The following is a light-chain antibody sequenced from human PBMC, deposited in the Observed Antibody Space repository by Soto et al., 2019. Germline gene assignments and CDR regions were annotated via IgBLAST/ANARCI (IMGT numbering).Light chain of an antibody. J-gene: IGKJ1*01. CDR2: GAS. V-gene: IGKV3-20*01. CDR1: QSVTSY. Sequence: EIVLTPSPATLSFSPGERATLSCGATQSVTSYLACYQQKPGQAPRLLIYGASSRATGIPDRFSGSGSGTDFTLTISRLEPEDFAVNYCQQYGSSPRTFGQGTKVDIK. CDR3: QQYGSSPRT.